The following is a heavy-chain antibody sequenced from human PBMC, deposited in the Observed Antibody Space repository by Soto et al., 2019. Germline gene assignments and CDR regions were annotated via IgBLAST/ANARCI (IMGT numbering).Heavy chain of an antibody. CDR3: ARDSPIGSTFSGYDAIDY. J-gene: IGHJ4*02. D-gene: IGHD5-12*01. CDR1: GGPFSNDI. V-gene: IGHV1-69*08. CDR2: IIPLLSTS. Sequence: QVQLVQSGAEVKKPGSSVKVSCKASGGPFSNDIITWVRQAPGQGLEWMGRIIPLLSTSTYAQKFQGRLTITADRSTGTAYMELNSLRSEDTAVYHCARDSPIGSTFSGYDAIDYWGQGTLITVSS.